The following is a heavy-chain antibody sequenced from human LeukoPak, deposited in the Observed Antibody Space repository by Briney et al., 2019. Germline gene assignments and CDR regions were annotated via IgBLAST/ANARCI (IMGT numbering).Heavy chain of an antibody. CDR1: GFTFSSYG. CDR3: ANAEYGDYVGYFDY. V-gene: IGHV3-30*18. CDR2: ISYDGSNK. D-gene: IGHD4-17*01. Sequence: GRSLRLSCAASGFTFSSYGMHWVRQTPGKGLEWVAVISYDGSNKYYADSVKGRFTISRDNSKNTLYLQMNSLRVEDTAVYYCANAEYGDYVGYFDYWGQGPLVTVSS. J-gene: IGHJ4*02.